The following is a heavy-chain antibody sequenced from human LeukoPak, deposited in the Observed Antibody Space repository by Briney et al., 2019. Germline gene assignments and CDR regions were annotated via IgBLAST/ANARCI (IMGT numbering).Heavy chain of an antibody. CDR2: ISYDGSNK. CDR1: GFTFSSYG. D-gene: IGHD3-3*01. J-gene: IGHJ3*02. V-gene: IGHV3-30*18. Sequence: GGSLRLSCAASGFTFSSYGMHWVRQAPGKGLEWVAVISYDGSNKYYADSVKGRFTISRDNSKNTLYLQMNSLRAEDTAVYYCAKDSGGEWLYVFDIWGQGTMVTVSS. CDR3: AKDSGGEWLYVFDI.